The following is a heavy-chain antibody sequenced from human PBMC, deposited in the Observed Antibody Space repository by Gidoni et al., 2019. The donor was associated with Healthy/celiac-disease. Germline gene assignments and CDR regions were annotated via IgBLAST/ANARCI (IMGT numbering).Heavy chain of an antibody. Sequence: QVPLVQSGAEVKKPGASVKVSCKASGYTFTGYYMHWVRQAPGQGLEWMGWINPNSGGTNYAQKFQGRVTMTRDTSISTAYMELSRLRSDDTAVYYCARVRQQLVGYYYGMDVWGQGTTVTVSS. CDR2: INPNSGGT. CDR3: ARVRQQLVGYYYGMDV. J-gene: IGHJ6*02. V-gene: IGHV1-2*02. CDR1: GYTFTGYY. D-gene: IGHD6-13*01.